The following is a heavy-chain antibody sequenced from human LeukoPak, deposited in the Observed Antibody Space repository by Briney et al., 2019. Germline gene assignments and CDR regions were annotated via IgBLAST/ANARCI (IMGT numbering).Heavy chain of an antibody. CDR3: ATDADIVVVPAAIGGY. D-gene: IGHD2-2*02. V-gene: IGHV3-23*01. CDR1: GFTFSSYA. Sequence: PGGSLRLSCAASGFTFSSYAMSWVRQAPGKGLEWVSAISSSGGSTYYADSVKGRFTISRDNSKNTLYLQMNSLRAEDTAVYYCATDADIVVVPAAIGGYWGQGTLVTVSS. CDR2: ISSSGGST. J-gene: IGHJ4*02.